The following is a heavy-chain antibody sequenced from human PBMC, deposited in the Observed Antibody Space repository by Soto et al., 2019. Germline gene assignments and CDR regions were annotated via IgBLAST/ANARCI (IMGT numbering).Heavy chain of an antibody. J-gene: IGHJ4*02. V-gene: IGHV4-31*03. CDR2: IYYSGST. D-gene: IGHD3-22*01. CDR3: ARGYDYDSGGYLFDY. CDR1: VGSVSINIYD. Sequence: SETLSVTCSVSVGSVSINIYDWTGIRQHPGKGPEWIGHIYYSGSTYYNPSLKSRVTISLDMSKNQFSLKLTSVSAADTAVYYCARGYDYDSGGYLFDYWGQGTLVTVSS.